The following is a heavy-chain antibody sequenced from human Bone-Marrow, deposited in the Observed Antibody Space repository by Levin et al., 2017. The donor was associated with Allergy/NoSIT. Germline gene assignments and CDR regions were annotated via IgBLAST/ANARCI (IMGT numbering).Heavy chain of an antibody. D-gene: IGHD3-10*01. CDR1: GFTFSSYA. V-gene: IGHV3-30-3*01. CDR2: ISYDGSNK. CDR3: ARGRRDPGVFDY. J-gene: IGHJ4*02. Sequence: SCAASGFTFSSYAMHWVRQAPGKGLEWVAVISYDGSNKYYADSVKGRFTISRDNSKNTLYLQMNSLRAEDTAVYYCARGRRDPGVFDYWGQGTLVTVSS.